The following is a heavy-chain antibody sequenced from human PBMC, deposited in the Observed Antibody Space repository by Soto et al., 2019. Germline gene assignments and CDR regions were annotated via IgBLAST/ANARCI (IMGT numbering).Heavy chain of an antibody. D-gene: IGHD3-10*01. CDR1: GFTFSSYD. CDR2: IGTAGDT. CDR3: ARGFRFHYYYYMDV. J-gene: IGHJ6*03. Sequence: GGSLRLSCAASGFTFSSYDMHWVRQATGKGLEWVSAIGTAGDTCYPGSVKGRFTSSRENAKNSLYLQMNSLRAGDSAVYYCARGFRFHYYYYMDVWGKGTTVTVSS. V-gene: IGHV3-13*01.